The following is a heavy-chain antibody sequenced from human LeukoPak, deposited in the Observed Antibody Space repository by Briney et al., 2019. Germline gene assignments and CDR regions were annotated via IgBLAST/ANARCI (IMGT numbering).Heavy chain of an antibody. CDR3: GTGSAFDV. D-gene: IGHD3/OR15-3a*01. Sequence: PGGSLRLSCAASGFTFSNAYMSWVRQAPGKGLEWVGRIKHKAEGGTTDYAAPVKGKFTISRDDSKNILYLQMNSLKIEDTAVYYCGTGSAFDVWGQGTLVTVSS. CDR1: GFTFSNAY. J-gene: IGHJ3*01. CDR2: IKHKAEGGTT. V-gene: IGHV3-15*01.